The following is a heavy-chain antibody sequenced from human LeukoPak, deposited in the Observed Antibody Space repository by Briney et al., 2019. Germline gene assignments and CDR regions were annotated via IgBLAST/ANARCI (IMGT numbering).Heavy chain of an antibody. CDR3: ARAPQEIYYYYGMDV. Sequence: ASVKVSCKASGYTFTSYYMHWVRQAPGQGLEWMGIINPSGGSTSYAQKFQGRVTMTRDTSTSTVYMELRSLRSDDTAVYYCARAPQEIYYYYGMDVWGQGTTVTVSS. V-gene: IGHV1-46*01. J-gene: IGHJ6*02. CDR1: GYTFTSYY. CDR2: INPSGGST.